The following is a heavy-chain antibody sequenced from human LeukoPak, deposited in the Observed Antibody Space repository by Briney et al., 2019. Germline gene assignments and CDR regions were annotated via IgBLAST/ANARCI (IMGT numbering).Heavy chain of an antibody. J-gene: IGHJ4*02. V-gene: IGHV3-66*01. Sequence: PGGSLRLSCAASGFSVSSNYMNWVRQAPEKGLEWVSVIHTDGSTHYADSVKGRFSISRDNSNNILYLQMNSLRAEDTALYYCARDRPYGGVGDFDYWGQGTLVTVSS. CDR1: GFSVSSNY. CDR2: IHTDGST. D-gene: IGHD4-23*01. CDR3: ARDRPYGGVGDFDY.